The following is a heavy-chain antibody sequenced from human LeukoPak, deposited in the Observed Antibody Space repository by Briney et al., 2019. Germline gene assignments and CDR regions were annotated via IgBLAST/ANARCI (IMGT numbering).Heavy chain of an antibody. J-gene: IGHJ6*03. CDR1: GFTSGDYY. D-gene: IGHD3-22*01. V-gene: IGHV3-11*04. CDR3: ARNPAKLYDSSGYYYYYYYMDV. CDR2: ISSSGSTI. Sequence: GGSMRLSCAAAGFTSGDYYMSWIRQAPGKGLEWVAYISSSGSTIYYADSVKGRFTNSRDNAKNTLSLQMNSLRAEDTAVYDCARNPAKLYDSSGYYYYYYYMDVWGKGTTVTVSS.